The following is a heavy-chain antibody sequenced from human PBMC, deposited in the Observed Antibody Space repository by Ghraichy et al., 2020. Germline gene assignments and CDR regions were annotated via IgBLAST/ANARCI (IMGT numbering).Heavy chain of an antibody. J-gene: IGHJ6*02. V-gene: IGHV4-39*01. CDR2: IYYSGST. CDR3: APLPYGGNARYGMDV. Sequence: SETLSLTCTVSGGSISSSSYYWGWIRQPPGKGLEWIGSIYYSGSTYYNPSLKSRVTISVDTSKNQFSLKLSSVTAADTAVYYCAPLPYGGNARYGMDVWGQGTTVTVSS. CDR1: GGSISSSSYY. D-gene: IGHD5-12*01.